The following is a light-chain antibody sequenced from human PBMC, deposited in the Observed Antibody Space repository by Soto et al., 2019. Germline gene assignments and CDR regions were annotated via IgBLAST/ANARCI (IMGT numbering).Light chain of an antibody. CDR1: QSVGSD. V-gene: IGKV3D-15*01. Sequence: EIVTTQSPSTLSVSPEERATLSCRASQSVGSDLAWYQQKPGQAPRLVIYDIFTRATGVPTRISGSGSGTDFTLTISRLEPEDFVVYYCQHYGTSPGTFGQGTRLEI. CDR3: QHYGTSPGT. J-gene: IGKJ5*01. CDR2: DIF.